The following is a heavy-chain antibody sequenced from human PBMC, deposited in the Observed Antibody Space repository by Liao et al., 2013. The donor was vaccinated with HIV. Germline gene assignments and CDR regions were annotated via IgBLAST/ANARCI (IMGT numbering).Heavy chain of an antibody. Sequence: QVHLQQWGAGLLKPSETLSLTCAVYGGSFSGHYWSWIRQPPGEGLEWIGEINHSGNTNYNPSLKSRASISVDTSKTQFSLKLSSVTAADTAVYYCARGTTYYYDSSGYRDAFDIWGQGTMVTVSS. D-gene: IGHD3-22*01. CDR1: GGSFSGHY. CDR3: ARGTTYYYDSSGYRDAFDI. J-gene: IGHJ3*02. CDR2: INHSGNT. V-gene: IGHV4-34*01.